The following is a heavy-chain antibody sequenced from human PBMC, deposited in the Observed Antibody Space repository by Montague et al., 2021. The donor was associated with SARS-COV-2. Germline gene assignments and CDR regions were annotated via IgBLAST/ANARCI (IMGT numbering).Heavy chain of an antibody. V-gene: IGHV4-4*07. CDR2: MHFTGKT. Sequence: SETLSLTCSVSGDSITNHYWSWIRQPAGKGLEWIGRMHFTGKTNFSPSFSSRLTMSADTSKNQFSLKLTSVTAADTAIYFCARDRCDFGAGRQGTIDFWGQGTLVTVSS. CDR1: GDSITNHY. D-gene: IGHD3-10*01. J-gene: IGHJ4*02. CDR3: ARDRCDFGAGRQGTIDF.